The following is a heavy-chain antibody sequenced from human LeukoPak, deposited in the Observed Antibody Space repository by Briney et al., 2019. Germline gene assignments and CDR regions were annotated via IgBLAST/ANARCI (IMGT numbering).Heavy chain of an antibody. D-gene: IGHD3-22*01. Sequence: QTGGSLRLSCAASGFTFDDYGMSWVRQAPGKGLVWVSRINSYGSSTSYADSVKGRFTISRDNAKNTLYLQMNSLRAEDTAVYYCARDKEDSSGFPLGYWGQGTLVTVSS. CDR3: ARDKEDSSGFPLGY. J-gene: IGHJ4*02. CDR1: GFTFDDYG. V-gene: IGHV3-74*01. CDR2: INSYGSST.